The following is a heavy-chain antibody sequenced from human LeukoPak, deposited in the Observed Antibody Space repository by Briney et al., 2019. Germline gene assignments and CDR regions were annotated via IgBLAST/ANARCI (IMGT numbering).Heavy chain of an antibody. CDR1: VFSLSSYW. J-gene: IGHJ5*02. CDR2: IKPDGSEK. Sequence: PGGSLRLSCAASVFSLSSYWMIRVRQDPGEGREWVANIKPDGSEKTYVASVKGRFTTSSDNAKNSLYLQMNSLRAEDTAVSYCAREAGDSSGWYNWFDPWGQGTLVTVSS. V-gene: IGHV3-7*01. CDR3: AREAGDSSGWYNWFDP. D-gene: IGHD6-19*01.